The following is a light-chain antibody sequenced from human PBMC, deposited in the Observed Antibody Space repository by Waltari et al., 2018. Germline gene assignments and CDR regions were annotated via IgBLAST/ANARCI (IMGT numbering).Light chain of an antibody. J-gene: IGKJ1*01. Sequence: EIVMTQSPATLSVSLGERATLSCRASQSISSNLAWYQQKPGQAPRLLIFGASPRATGIPTRFSGSGSGTEFTLTISSLQSEDFAIYYCQQYNNWLWTFGQGTEVEIK. CDR3: QQYNNWLWT. V-gene: IGKV3-15*01. CDR2: GAS. CDR1: QSISSN.